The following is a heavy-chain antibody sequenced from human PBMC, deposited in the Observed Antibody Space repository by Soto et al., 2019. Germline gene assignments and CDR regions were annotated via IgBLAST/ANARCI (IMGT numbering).Heavy chain of an antibody. CDR1: GYTFTSYG. D-gene: IGHD1-7*01. Sequence: QVQLVQSGAEVKKPGASVKVSCKASGYTFTSYGISWVRQAPGQGLEWMGWISAYNGNTNYAQKLQGRVTMTTDTSTSTAYMELRSLRSDDTAVYYCAREGPRYNWNYHDAFDIWGQVTMVTVSS. V-gene: IGHV1-18*01. J-gene: IGHJ3*02. CDR3: AREGPRYNWNYHDAFDI. CDR2: ISAYNGNT.